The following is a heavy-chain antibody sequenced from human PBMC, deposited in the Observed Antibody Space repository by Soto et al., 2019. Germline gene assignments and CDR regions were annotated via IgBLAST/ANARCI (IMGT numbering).Heavy chain of an antibody. CDR3: ARDTLFLEWYPIDY. CDR1: GYTFTSYG. D-gene: IGHD3-3*01. V-gene: IGHV1-18*04. J-gene: IGHJ4*02. CDR2: ISAYNGNT. Sequence: ASVKVSCKASGYTFTSYGISWVRQAPGQGLEWMGWISAYNGNTNYAQKLQGRVTMTTDTSTSTAYMELRSLRSDDTAVYYCARDTLFLEWYPIDYWGQGTLVTVSS.